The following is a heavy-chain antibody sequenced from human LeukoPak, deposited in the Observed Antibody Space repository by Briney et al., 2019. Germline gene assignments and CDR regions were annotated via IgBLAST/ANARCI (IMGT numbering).Heavy chain of an antibody. D-gene: IGHD3-10*01. Sequence: ASVKVSCKASGYTFTAYGISWLRQAPGQRPEWLAWISPYTGDTKYAEALGGRLTVTRDTSTTTVFMQLRSLRSDDTALYFCGRDQGSHHYPRYFDLWGRGTLVTVAS. CDR1: GYTFTAYG. CDR2: ISPYTGDT. J-gene: IGHJ2*01. CDR3: GRDQGSHHYPRYFDL. V-gene: IGHV1-18*01.